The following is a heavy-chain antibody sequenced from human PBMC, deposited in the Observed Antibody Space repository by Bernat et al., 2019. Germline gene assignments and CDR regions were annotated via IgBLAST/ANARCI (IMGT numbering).Heavy chain of an antibody. CDR1: GFTFNNAW. V-gene: IGHV3-15*01. J-gene: IGHJ5*02. CDR2: IKSKTEGGTT. D-gene: IGHD2-2*01. CDR3: DTGSTSCSRRCSWFDP. Sequence: EVQLVESGGGLVKPGGSLRLSCAAFGFTFNNAWMSWVRQAPGKGLEWVGRIKSKTEGGTTDYAAPVKGRFTISRDDSSNTLYLQMNSLRNEDTAVYYCDTGSTSCSRRCSWFDPWGQGTLVTVSS.